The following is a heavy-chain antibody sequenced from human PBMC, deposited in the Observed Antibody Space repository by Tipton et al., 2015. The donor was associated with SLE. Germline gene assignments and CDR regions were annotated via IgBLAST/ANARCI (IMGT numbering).Heavy chain of an antibody. CDR1: GDSISSDNYS. J-gene: IGHJ4*02. CDR2: IYASGST. D-gene: IGHD3-3*01. V-gene: IGHV4-61*02. Sequence: TLSLTCSVSGDSISSDNYSWSWIRQPAGKGLKWIGRIYASGSTQYNPSLKSRVSISVDTSKNQFSLKVNSVTAADTAVYYCARELDFWSGHFDYWGQGTLVSVSS. CDR3: ARELDFWSGHFDY.